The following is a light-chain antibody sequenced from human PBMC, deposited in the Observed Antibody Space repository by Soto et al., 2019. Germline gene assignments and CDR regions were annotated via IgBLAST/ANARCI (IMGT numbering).Light chain of an antibody. CDR2: NVN. CDR1: TSDVGGYNY. J-gene: IGLJ2*01. V-gene: IGLV2-14*03. CDR3: SSYTSSITQVL. Sequence: QSALTQPASVSGSPGQSITISCTGATSDVGGYNYDSWYQHHPGEALKLIIYNVNDRPSGVSDRFSASKSGNTASLTISGLQAEDEGDYYCSSYTSSITQVLFGGGTKLTVL.